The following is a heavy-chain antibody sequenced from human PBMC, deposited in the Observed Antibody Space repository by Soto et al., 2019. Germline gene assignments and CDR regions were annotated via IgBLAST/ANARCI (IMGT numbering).Heavy chain of an antibody. Sequence: QITLKESGPTLVKPTQTLTLTCTFSGFSLSTSGVGVGWIRQPPGKALEWLALIYWDDDKRYSPSLKSRLTTTKDPSKTQVVLTMTNMDPVDTATYYCAHSLYDYVWGTNLFDPWGQGTLVTVSS. CDR2: IYWDDDK. J-gene: IGHJ5*02. D-gene: IGHD3-16*01. CDR1: GFSLSTSGVG. V-gene: IGHV2-5*02. CDR3: AHSLYDYVWGTNLFDP.